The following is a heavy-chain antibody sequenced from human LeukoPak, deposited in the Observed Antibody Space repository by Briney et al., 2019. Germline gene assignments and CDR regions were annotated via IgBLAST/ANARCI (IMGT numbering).Heavy chain of an antibody. CDR1: GYTFTGYY. Sequence: ASVKVSCKASGYTFTGYYMHWVRQAPGQGLDWMGWINPNSGGTNYAQKFQGRVTMTRDTSISTAYMELSRLRSDDTAVYYCARGLNHGSGSYSLDYYYYGVDVWGQGTTVTVSS. CDR3: ARGLNHGSGSYSLDYYYYGVDV. D-gene: IGHD3-10*01. V-gene: IGHV1-2*02. CDR2: INPNSGGT. J-gene: IGHJ6*02.